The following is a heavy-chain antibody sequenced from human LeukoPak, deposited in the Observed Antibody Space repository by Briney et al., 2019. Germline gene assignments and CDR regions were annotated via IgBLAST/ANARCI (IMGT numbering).Heavy chain of an antibody. CDR3: AKGRQPYFFDY. CDR2: ISGSGGST. J-gene: IGHJ4*02. D-gene: IGHD6-13*01. CDR1: GVTFNNYA. Sequence: GGSLRISCAASGVTFNNYAMSWVRQAPGKGLEWVSSISGSGGSTYYADSVKGRFTISRDNSKSTLYLQMTSLRADDTAVYYCAKGRQPYFFDYWGQGTLVTVSS. V-gene: IGHV3-23*01.